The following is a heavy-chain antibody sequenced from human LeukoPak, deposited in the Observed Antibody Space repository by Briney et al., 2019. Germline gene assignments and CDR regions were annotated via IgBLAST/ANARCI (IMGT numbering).Heavy chain of an antibody. CDR2: IFHGGST. CDR3: VRGKGTMPGPFDN. D-gene: IGHD2-2*01. V-gene: IGHV4-30-2*01. Sequence: SETLSLTCGVSGGSISSGPYSWNWIRQPRGRGLEWIGYIFHGGSTYYNPSLQSRVSISIDSSNNQFSLNLNSVTAADTAVYYCVRGKGTMPGPFDNWGQGTLVTVSS. J-gene: IGHJ4*02. CDR1: GGSISSGPYS.